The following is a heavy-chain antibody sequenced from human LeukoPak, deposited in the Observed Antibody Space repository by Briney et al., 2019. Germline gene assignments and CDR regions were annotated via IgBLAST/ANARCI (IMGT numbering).Heavy chain of an antibody. CDR3: AREGHYYDRSGYYRRIYYFDY. CDR2: INPSGGST. Sequence: ASVTVSCKASGYTFTSYYMHWVRQAPGQGLEWMGIINPSGGSTSYAQKFQGRVTMTRDMSTSTVYMELSSLRSEDTAAYYCAREGHYYDRSGYYRRIYYFDYWGQGTLVTVSS. CDR1: GYTFTSYY. J-gene: IGHJ4*02. V-gene: IGHV1-46*01. D-gene: IGHD3-22*01.